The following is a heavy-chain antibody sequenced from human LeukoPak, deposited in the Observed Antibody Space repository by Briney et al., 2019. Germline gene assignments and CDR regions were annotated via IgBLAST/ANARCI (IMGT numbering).Heavy chain of an antibody. J-gene: IGHJ4*02. CDR3: AKAEYSSGWRNFDY. V-gene: IGHV3-53*01. Sequence: AGGSLRLSCAASGFTVSSNYMSWVRQAPGKGLEWVSVIYSGGSTYYADSVKGRFTISRDNSKNTLYLQMNSLRAEDTAIYYCAKAEYSSGWRNFDYWGQGTLVTVSS. CDR1: GFTVSSNY. CDR2: IYSGGST. D-gene: IGHD6-19*01.